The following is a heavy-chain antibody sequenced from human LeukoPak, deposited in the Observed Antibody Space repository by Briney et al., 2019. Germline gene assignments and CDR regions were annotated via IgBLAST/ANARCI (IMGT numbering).Heavy chain of an antibody. J-gene: IGHJ1*01. CDR2: INPNSGGT. Sequence: ASMKVSCKASGYTFTGYYMHWVRQAPGQGLEWMGWINPNSGGTNYAQKFQGRVTMTRDTSISTAYMELSRLRSDDTAVYYCARCDYSNLDMAEYFQHWGQGTLVTVSS. CDR1: GYTFTGYY. CDR3: ARCDYSNLDMAEYFQH. D-gene: IGHD4-11*01. V-gene: IGHV1-2*02.